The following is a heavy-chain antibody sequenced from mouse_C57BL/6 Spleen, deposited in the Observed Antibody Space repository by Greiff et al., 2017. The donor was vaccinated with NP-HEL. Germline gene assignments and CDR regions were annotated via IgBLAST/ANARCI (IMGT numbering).Heavy chain of an antibody. V-gene: IGHV1-74*01. Sequence: QVQLQQPGAELVKPGASVKVSCKASGYTFTSYWMHWVKQRPGQGLEWIGRIHPSDSDTNYNQKFKGKATLTVDNSSSTAYMQLSSLTSEDSAVYYCASISSLLSYAMDYWGQGTSVTVSS. CDR2: IHPSDSDT. J-gene: IGHJ4*01. CDR3: ASISSLLSYAMDY. D-gene: IGHD2-1*01. CDR1: GYTFTSYW.